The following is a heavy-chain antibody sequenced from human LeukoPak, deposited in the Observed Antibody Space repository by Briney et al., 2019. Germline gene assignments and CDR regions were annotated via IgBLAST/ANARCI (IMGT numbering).Heavy chain of an antibody. CDR1: GYTFTYYY. D-gene: IGHD3-3*01. CDR2: ISPNSGGT. J-gene: IGHJ4*02. V-gene: IGHV1-2*02. CDR3: ARLPYDEPDY. Sequence: ASVRVLFKASGYTFTYYYVHWVRQAPGQGLEWMGCISPNSGGTHYAQKFQGRVTMTRDTSISTAYMELSRLRSDDTAVYFCARLPYDEPDYWGQGTLVTVSS.